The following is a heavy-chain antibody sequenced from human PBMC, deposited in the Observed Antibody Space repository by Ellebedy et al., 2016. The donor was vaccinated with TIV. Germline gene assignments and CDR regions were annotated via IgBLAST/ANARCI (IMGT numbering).Heavy chain of an antibody. Sequence: ASVKVSCKASGYTFTSYDINGARQATGQGREWMGWMNPNSGNTGYAQKFQGRVTMTRNTSISTAYMELSSLRSEDTAVNYCARGPRYDYGDLDYYYYYMDVWGKGTTVTVSS. CDR1: GYTFTSYD. CDR2: MNPNSGNT. CDR3: ARGPRYDYGDLDYYYYYMDV. V-gene: IGHV1-8*01. J-gene: IGHJ6*03. D-gene: IGHD4-17*01.